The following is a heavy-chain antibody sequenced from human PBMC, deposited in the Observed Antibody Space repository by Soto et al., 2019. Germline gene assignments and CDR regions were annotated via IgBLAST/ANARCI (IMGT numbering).Heavy chain of an antibody. V-gene: IGHV4-38-2*02. CDR2: IYHSGIT. J-gene: IGHJ4*02. Sequence: PSETLSLTCAVSGYSISSGYYWGWIRQPPGKGLEWIGYIYHSGITNSNPSLKGRLTISVDKSTNHFSLSLASVTAADTAIYYCAREDMSGTYYFDSWGQGTRVTVSS. D-gene: IGHD1-26*01. CDR1: GYSISSGYY. CDR3: AREDMSGTYYFDS.